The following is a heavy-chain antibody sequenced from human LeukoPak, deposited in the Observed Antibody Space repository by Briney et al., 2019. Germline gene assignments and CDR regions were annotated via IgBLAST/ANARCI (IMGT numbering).Heavy chain of an antibody. D-gene: IGHD3-22*01. CDR2: FDPEDGET. V-gene: IGHV1-24*01. CDR3: ARRIEYYYDSSGEGVLVY. CDR1: GYTLTELS. J-gene: IGHJ4*02. Sequence: ASVKVSCKVSGYTLTELSMHWVRQAPGKGLEWMGGFDPEDGETIYAQKFQGRVTMTEDTSTDTAYMELSSLRSEDTAVYYCARRIEYYYDSSGEGVLVYWGQGTLVTVSS.